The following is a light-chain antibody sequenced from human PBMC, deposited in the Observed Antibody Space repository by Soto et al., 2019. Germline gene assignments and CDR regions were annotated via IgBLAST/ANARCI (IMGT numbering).Light chain of an antibody. CDR1: QNIDTY. J-gene: IGKJ1*01. CDR3: QQSYNFPRT. V-gene: IGKV1-39*01. Sequence: DIQMTQSPSSLSASVGDRVTITCRARQNIDTYLNWYLQKPGQAPKLLIYSAYSLQSGVSTRFSGDGSGTDVTLTISSLQPEDFATYYCQQSYNFPRTFGQGTTV. CDR2: SAY.